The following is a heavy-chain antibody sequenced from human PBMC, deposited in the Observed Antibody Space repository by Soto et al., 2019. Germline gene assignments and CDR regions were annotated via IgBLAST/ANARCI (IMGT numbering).Heavy chain of an antibody. Sequence: GGSLRLSCAASGLTFSNAWMSWIRQAPGKVLEWVGRIKSRTDGGTTDYAAPMNGRFSISRFDAKNTLYLQMTNMDPVDTATYYCARRPYYYDSSGRPPVKYYFDYWGQGTLVTVSS. D-gene: IGHD3-22*01. V-gene: IGHV3-15*01. CDR2: IKSRTDGGTT. CDR3: ARRPYYYDSSGRPPVKYYFDY. J-gene: IGHJ4*02. CDR1: GLTFSNAW.